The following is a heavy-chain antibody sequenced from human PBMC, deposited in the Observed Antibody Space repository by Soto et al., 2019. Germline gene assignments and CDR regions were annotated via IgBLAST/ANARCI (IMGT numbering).Heavy chain of an antibody. V-gene: IGHV3-23*01. CDR2: ISGSGGTT. J-gene: IGHJ4*02. D-gene: IGHD2-21*01. CDR3: AKDSPSHVGGWELPFDY. CDR1: GLTFGSYA. Sequence: EVQLLESGGGLVQPGGSLRLSCAASGLTFGSYAMSWVRQAPGKGLEWVSAISGSGGTTYYADSVRGRFTISRDNSENPLYLQMNRLRADGTAVYYCAKDSPSHVGGWELPFDYWGQGTLGTVSP.